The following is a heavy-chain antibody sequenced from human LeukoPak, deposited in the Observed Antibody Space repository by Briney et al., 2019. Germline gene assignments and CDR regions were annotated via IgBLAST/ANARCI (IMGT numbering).Heavy chain of an antibody. CDR2: IYYSGST. D-gene: IGHD3-22*01. J-gene: IGHJ4*02. Sequence: SETLSLTCTVSGGSISSGDYYWSWIRQPPGKGLGWIGYIYYSGSTYYNPSLKSRVTISVDTSKNQFSLKLSSVTAADTAVYYCARALPDSSGLGFDYWGQGTLVTVSS. CDR1: GGSISSGDYY. V-gene: IGHV4-30-4*01. CDR3: ARALPDSSGLGFDY.